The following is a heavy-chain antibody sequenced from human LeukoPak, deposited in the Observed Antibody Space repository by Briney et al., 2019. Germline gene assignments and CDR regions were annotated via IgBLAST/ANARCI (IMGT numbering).Heavy chain of an antibody. J-gene: IGHJ4*02. V-gene: IGHV3-48*04. Sequence: GGSLRLSCAVSGFTFSSCSMNWVRQAPGKGLEWVSYISSSSSTIYYADSVKGRFTISRDNAKNTLYLQMNSLRAEDTAVYYCARESYDSSGYYYGGGFDYWGQGTLVTVSS. CDR1: GFTFSSCS. CDR3: ARESYDSSGYYYGGGFDY. D-gene: IGHD3-22*01. CDR2: ISSSSSTI.